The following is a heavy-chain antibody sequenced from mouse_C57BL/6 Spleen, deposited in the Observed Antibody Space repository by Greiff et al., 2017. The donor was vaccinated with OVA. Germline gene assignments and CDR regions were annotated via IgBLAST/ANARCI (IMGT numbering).Heavy chain of an antibody. CDR2: IYPGSGST. V-gene: IGHV1-55*01. Sequence: QVQLQQPGAELVKPGASVKMSCKASGYTFTSYWITWVKQRPGQGLEWIGDIYPGSGSTNYNAKFKSKATLTVDTSSSTAYMQLSSLTSEDSAVYYCARSAGYYEGAFAYWGQGTLVTVSA. CDR3: ARSAGYYEGAFAY. J-gene: IGHJ3*01. D-gene: IGHD2-3*01. CDR1: GYTFTSYW.